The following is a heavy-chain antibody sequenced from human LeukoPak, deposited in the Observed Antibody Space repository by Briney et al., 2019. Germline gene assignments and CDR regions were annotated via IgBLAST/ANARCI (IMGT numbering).Heavy chain of an antibody. CDR3: ARVDCSSTSCYDGLGHYYYYGMDV. J-gene: IGHJ6*02. CDR1: GYTFTSYG. D-gene: IGHD2-2*01. CDR2: IIPIFGTA. V-gene: IGHV1-69*13. Sequence: ASVKVSCKASGYTFTSYGISWVRQAPGQGLEWMGGIIPIFGTANYAQKFQGRVTITADESTSTAYMELSSLRSEDTAVYYCARVDCSSTSCYDGLGHYYYYGMDVWGQGTTVTVSS.